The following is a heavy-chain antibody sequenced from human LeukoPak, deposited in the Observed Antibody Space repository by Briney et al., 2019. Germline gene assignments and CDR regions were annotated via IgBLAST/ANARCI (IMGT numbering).Heavy chain of an antibody. CDR2: INHSGYT. V-gene: IGHV4-34*01. J-gene: IGHJ4*02. D-gene: IGHD4-17*01. Sequence: SETLSLTCAVSGVSLADYYWSWVRQTPGKGLEWLGEINHSGYTNDSPSLKSRVTLSIDTSRKQFSLNLRSVTVADAGIYYCTRMTTGHDYWGQGTLVTVSS. CDR1: GVSLADYY. CDR3: TRMTTGHDY.